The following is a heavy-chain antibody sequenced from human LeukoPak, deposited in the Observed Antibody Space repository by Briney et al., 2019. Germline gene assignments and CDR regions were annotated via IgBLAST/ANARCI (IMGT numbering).Heavy chain of an antibody. D-gene: IGHD2-2*03. CDR2: INSDGSST. V-gene: IGHV3-74*01. CDR1: GFTFSSYW. Sequence: GGSLRLSCAASGFTFSSYWMHWVRQAPGKGLVWVSRINSDGSSTSYADSVKGRFTISRDNAKNTLCLQMNSLRAEDTAVYYCATGYCSSTSCYAAHYWGQGTLVTVSS. CDR3: ATGYCSSTSCYAAHY. J-gene: IGHJ4*02.